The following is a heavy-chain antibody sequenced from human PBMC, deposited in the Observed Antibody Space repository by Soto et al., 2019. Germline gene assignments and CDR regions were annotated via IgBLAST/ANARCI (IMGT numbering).Heavy chain of an antibody. J-gene: IGHJ5*02. V-gene: IGHV1-69*02. CDR3: ARALQGYSYGYTWFDP. CDR1: GGTFSSYT. Sequence: QVQLVQSGAEVKKPGSSVKVSCKASGGTFSSYTISWVRQAPGQGLEWMGRIIPILGIANYAQKFQGRVTITADNSTSTAYMELSSLRSEDTAVYYCARALQGYSYGYTWFDPWGQGTLVTVSS. CDR2: IIPILGIA. D-gene: IGHD5-18*01.